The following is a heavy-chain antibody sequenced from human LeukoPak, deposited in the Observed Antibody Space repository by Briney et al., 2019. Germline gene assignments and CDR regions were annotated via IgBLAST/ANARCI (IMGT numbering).Heavy chain of an antibody. Sequence: SETLSLTCTVSGGSISSSSYYWGWIRQPPGKGLEWIGSIYYSGSTYHNPSLKSRVTISVDTSKNQFSLKLSSVTAADTAVYYCARQGDNFDYWGQGTLVTVSS. CDR1: GGSISSSSYY. CDR3: ARQGDNFDY. D-gene: IGHD2-15*01. V-gene: IGHV4-39*01. J-gene: IGHJ4*02. CDR2: IYYSGST.